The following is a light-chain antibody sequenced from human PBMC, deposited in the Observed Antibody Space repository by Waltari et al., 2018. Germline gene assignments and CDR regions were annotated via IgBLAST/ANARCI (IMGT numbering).Light chain of an antibody. CDR3: QQGHSFPLT. Sequence: EIVLTQSPGTLSLSPGERATLSCRASQSVSSSYLAWYQQKPGQAPRLLIYGASSRATGIPDRFSGSGSGTDFTLTISRLEPEDFATYYCQQGHSFPLTFGGGTKIDMK. J-gene: IGKJ4*01. CDR2: GAS. CDR1: QSVSSSY. V-gene: IGKV3-20*01.